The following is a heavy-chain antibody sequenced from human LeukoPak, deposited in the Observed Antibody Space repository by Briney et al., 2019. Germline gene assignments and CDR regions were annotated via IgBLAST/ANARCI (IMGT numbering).Heavy chain of an antibody. Sequence: GASVKVSCKASGYTFTSYGISWVRQAPGQGLEWMGWISAYNGNTNYAQKLQGRVTMTTDTSTSTAYMELRSLRSDDAAVYYCARGSYAPYYYYMDVWGKGTTVTVSS. CDR1: GYTFTSYG. CDR2: ISAYNGNT. J-gene: IGHJ6*03. CDR3: ARGSYAPYYYYMDV. V-gene: IGHV1-18*01. D-gene: IGHD1-26*01.